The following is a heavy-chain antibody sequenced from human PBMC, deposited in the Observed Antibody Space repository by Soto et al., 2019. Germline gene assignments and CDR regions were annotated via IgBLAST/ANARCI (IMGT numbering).Heavy chain of an antibody. V-gene: IGHV4-39*01. D-gene: IGHD6-13*01. CDR2: IYYSGST. CDR3: ASHGPPYSSSSDYGMDV. J-gene: IGHJ6*02. Sequence: QLQLQESGPGLVKPSETLSLTCTVSGGSISSSSYYWGWIRQPPGKGLEWIGSIYYSGSTYYNPSLKRRVPISVDTSKNQFSLKLSSVTAADTAVYYCASHGPPYSSSSDYGMDVWGQGTTVTVSS. CDR1: GGSISSSSYY.